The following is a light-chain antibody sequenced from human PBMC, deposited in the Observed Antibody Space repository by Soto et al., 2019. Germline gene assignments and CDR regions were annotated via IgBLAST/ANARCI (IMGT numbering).Light chain of an antibody. V-gene: IGKV1-39*01. Sequence: DIQMTQSRSSLSASGGCRFTITCRASQNVAHFLNWYQQKPGKATKLLIYATSSLHSGVPSRFSGSGFGTDFTLTISSLQTQDFATYYGKQNSSPPTITFGQGTRLEIK. CDR3: KQNSSPPTIT. CDR1: QNVAHF. J-gene: IGKJ5*01. CDR2: ATS.